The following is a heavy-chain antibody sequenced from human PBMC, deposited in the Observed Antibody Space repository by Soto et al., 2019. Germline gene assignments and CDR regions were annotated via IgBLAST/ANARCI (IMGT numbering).Heavy chain of an antibody. CDR3: ARGLERDCGGECGKYFDY. CDR1: GGSFSGYY. J-gene: IGHJ4*02. D-gene: IGHD2-21*01. Sequence: SETLSLTCAVYGGSFSGYYWSWIRQPPGKGLEWIGEINHSGSTNYNPSLKSRVTISVDTSKNQFSMKLSYVTAADTAVYYCARGLERDCGGECGKYFDYWGQGNMVTVYS. V-gene: IGHV4-34*01. CDR2: INHSGST.